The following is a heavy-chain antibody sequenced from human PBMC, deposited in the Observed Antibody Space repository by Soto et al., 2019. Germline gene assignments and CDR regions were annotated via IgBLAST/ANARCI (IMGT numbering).Heavy chain of an antibody. CDR3: ARDEVRYDSSGYYPSAAFDI. J-gene: IGHJ3*02. CDR2: IYYSGST. V-gene: IGHV4-30-4*01. D-gene: IGHD3-22*01. CDR1: GGSISSGDYY. Sequence: SETLSLTCTVSGGSISSGDYYWSWIRQPPGKGLEWIGYIYYSGSTYYNPSLKSRVTISVGTSKNQFSLKLSSVTAADTAVYYCARDEVRYDSSGYYPSAAFDIWGQGTMVTVSS.